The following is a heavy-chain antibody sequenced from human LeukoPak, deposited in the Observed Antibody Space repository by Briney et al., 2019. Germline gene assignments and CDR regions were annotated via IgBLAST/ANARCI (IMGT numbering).Heavy chain of an antibody. CDR1: GGSISSSSYY. Sequence: SETLPLTCTVSGGSISSSSYYWGWIRQPPGKGLEWIGSIYYSGSTYHNPSLKSRVTISVDTSKNQFSLKLSSVTAADTAVYYCARLGPRGVIMGPSYNWFDPWGQGTLVTVSS. D-gene: IGHD3-10*01. V-gene: IGHV4-39*07. CDR2: IYYSGST. J-gene: IGHJ5*02. CDR3: ARLGPRGVIMGPSYNWFDP.